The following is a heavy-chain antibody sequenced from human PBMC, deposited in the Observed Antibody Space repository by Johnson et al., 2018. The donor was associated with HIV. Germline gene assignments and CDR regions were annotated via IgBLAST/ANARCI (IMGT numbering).Heavy chain of an antibody. V-gene: IGHV3-9*01. D-gene: IGHD6-6*01. Sequence: VQLVESGGGLVQPGRSLRLSCAASGFTFDDYAMHWVRQAPGKGLEWVSGISWNSGSIGYADSVKGRFNIPRNHAKNSLYLQMNSLRAEDTALYYCAKVLATTEYSSSSWSDAFDIWGQGTMVTVSS. CDR3: AKVLATTEYSSSSWSDAFDI. J-gene: IGHJ3*02. CDR1: GFTFDDYA. CDR2: ISWNSGSI.